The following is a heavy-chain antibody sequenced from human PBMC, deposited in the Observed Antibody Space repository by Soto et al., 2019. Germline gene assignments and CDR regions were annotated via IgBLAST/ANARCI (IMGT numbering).Heavy chain of an antibody. Sequence: CKGSGYSFTSYWISWVRQMPGKGLEWMGRIDPSDSYTNYSPSFQGHVTISADKSISTAYLQWSSLRASDTAMYYCARQGGFGELLFYYYGMDVWGQGTTVTVSS. J-gene: IGHJ6*02. CDR2: IDPSDSYT. CDR3: ARQGGFGELLFYYYGMDV. V-gene: IGHV5-10-1*01. D-gene: IGHD3-10*01. CDR1: GYSFTSYW.